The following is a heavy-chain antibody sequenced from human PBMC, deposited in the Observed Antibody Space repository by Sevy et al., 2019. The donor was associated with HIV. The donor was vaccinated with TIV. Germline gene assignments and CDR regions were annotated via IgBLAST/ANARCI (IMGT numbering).Heavy chain of an antibody. CDR1: GFIFTTYA. CDR2: ISGSGSNT. Sequence: GGSLRLSCAASGFIFTTYAMSWVRQAPGKGLEWVSVISGSGSNTFYADSVKGRFTISRDNFKNTLYLQMNSLRAEDTAVYYCAKDGWVASSSSDVYWGQGTLVTVSS. CDR3: AKDGWVASSSSDVY. V-gene: IGHV3-23*01. D-gene: IGHD6-6*01. J-gene: IGHJ4*02.